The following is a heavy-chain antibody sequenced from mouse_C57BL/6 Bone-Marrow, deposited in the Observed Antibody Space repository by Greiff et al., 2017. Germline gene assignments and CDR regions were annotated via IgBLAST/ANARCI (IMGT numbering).Heavy chain of an antibody. V-gene: IGHV1-54*01. D-gene: IGHD1-1*01. CDR2: INPGSGGT. J-gene: IGHJ3*01. CDR3: ARLNYGSSYASFAY. Sequence: VQLQQSGAELVRPGTSVKVSCKASGYAFTNYLIEWVKQRPGQGLEWIGVINPGSGGTNYTEKFKGKATLTADKSSSPAYMQLSSLASEDSAVYFCARLNYGSSYASFAYWGQGTLVTVSA. CDR1: GYAFTNYL.